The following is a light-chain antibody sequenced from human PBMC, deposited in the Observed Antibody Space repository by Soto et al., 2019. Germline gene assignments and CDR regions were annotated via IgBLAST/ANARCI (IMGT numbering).Light chain of an antibody. Sequence: ILLTQSPGILSLSPGARATLSCRASPTVAYTSLAWYQQRPGQAPRLLIYGTSTRATGTPDRFIGSRSGTAFTLTISRLEPEDFAVHYCLQYVTTPRTFGQGTKVE. CDR1: PTVAYTS. CDR3: LQYVTTPRT. V-gene: IGKV3-20*01. CDR2: GTS. J-gene: IGKJ1*01.